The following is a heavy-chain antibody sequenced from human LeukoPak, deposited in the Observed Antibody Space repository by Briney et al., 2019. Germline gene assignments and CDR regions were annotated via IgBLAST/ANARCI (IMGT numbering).Heavy chain of an antibody. D-gene: IGHD4-17*01. Sequence: GASVKVSCKASGYTFTSYGISWVRQAPGQGLEWMGWISAYNGNTNYAQKIQGSVTMTTDTSTSTAYMELRSLSSDDTAVYYCARDSSNGDYEYWGQGTLVTVSS. CDR1: GYTFTSYG. CDR3: ARDSSNGDYEY. V-gene: IGHV1-18*01. J-gene: IGHJ4*02. CDR2: ISAYNGNT.